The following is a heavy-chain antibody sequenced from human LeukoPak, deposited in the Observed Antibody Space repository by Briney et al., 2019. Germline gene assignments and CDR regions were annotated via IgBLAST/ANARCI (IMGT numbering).Heavy chain of an antibody. CDR1: GFTFSSYG. V-gene: IGHV3-21*01. Sequence: GGSLRLSCAASGFTFSSYGMHWVRQAPGKGLEWVSSISSSGSYIYYADSVKGRFTISRDNAKNSLYLQMNSLRAEDTAVYYCAREDATAFDYWGQGALVTVSS. CDR3: AREDATAFDY. J-gene: IGHJ4*02. CDR2: ISSSGSYI. D-gene: IGHD1-26*01.